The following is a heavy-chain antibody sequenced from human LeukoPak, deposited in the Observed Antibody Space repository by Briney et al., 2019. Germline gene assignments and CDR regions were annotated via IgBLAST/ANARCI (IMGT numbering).Heavy chain of an antibody. CDR1: GFTFSSFA. J-gene: IGHJ3*02. Sequence: PGGSLRLSCAASGFTFSSFAMSWVRQAPGKGLEWVSSISITSTYIYYADSVKGRFTISRDNAKNSLYLQMNSLRAEDTAVYYCARDLDRDAFDIWGQGTMVTVSS. D-gene: IGHD1-1*01. CDR2: ISITSTYI. CDR3: ARDLDRDAFDI. V-gene: IGHV3-21*01.